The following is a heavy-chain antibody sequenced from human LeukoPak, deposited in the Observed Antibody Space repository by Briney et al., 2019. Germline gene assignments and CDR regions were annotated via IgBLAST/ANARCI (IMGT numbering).Heavy chain of an antibody. J-gene: IGHJ3*02. CDR2: ISSGGTTI. V-gene: IGHV3-48*01. CDR3: AKGAGYSSGWYGTAFDI. Sequence: GGSLRLSCAASGFIFSNYDMNWVRQAPGRGLEWVSDISSGGTTINYADSVKGRFTISRDNAKNSVYLQMNSLRAEDTAVYYCAKGAGYSSGWYGTAFDIWGQGTMVTVSS. D-gene: IGHD6-19*01. CDR1: GFIFSNYD.